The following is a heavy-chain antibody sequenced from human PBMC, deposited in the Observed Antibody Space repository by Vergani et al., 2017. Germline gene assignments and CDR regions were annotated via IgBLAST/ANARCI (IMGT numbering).Heavy chain of an antibody. CDR3: ATIDSSGYYPSYNVPDY. J-gene: IGHJ4*02. CDR2: VNWNGVGS. Sequence: EVQLVESGGRVVRPGGSLRLSCIASGFKFDDYGMNWVRHVPGKGLEWVAGVNWNGVGSAYADSVMGRFIISRDNAKNSLFLQMNSLRVEDTALYYCATIDSSGYYPSYNVPDYWGQGTQVTVSS. V-gene: IGHV3-20*04. D-gene: IGHD3-22*01. CDR1: GFKFDDYG.